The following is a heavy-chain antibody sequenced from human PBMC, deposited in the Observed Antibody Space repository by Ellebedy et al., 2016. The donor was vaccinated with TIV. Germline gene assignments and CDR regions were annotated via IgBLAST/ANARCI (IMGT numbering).Heavy chain of an antibody. V-gene: IGHV1-69*04. CDR3: TTDRNYLYSGRLLGAFDI. J-gene: IGHJ3*02. Sequence: SVKVSXXASGGTFSSYAISWVRQAPGQGLEWMGRIIPILGIANYAQKFQGRVTITADKSTSTVYMELSSLRSEDTAVYYCTTDRNYLYSGRLLGAFDIWGQGTMVTVSS. CDR2: IIPILGIA. D-gene: IGHD1-26*01. CDR1: GGTFSSYA.